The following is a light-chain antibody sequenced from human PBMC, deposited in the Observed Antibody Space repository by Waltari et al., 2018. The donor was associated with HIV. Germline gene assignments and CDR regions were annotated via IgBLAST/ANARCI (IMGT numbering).Light chain of an antibody. CDR2: EVS. CDR3: FSYAGNKYLL. Sequence: QSALTQPPSASGSPGQSVTISCAGTSSDIGLYNFVSWYQHHPGKAPKLMISEVSRRPSGVPDRFSGSKSGNTASLTVSGLQAEDEAAYYCFSYAGNKYLLFGGGTKLTVL. V-gene: IGLV2-8*01. J-gene: IGLJ2*01. CDR1: SSDIGLYNF.